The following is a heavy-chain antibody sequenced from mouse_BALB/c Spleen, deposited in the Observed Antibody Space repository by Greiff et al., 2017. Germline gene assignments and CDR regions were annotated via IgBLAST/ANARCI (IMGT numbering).Heavy chain of an antibody. J-gene: IGHJ2*01. CDR3: ATYGNYGADY. Sequence: EVKLVESGGGLVQPGGSLKLSCAASGFTFSSYTMSWVRQTPEKRLEWVAYISNGGGSTYYPDTVKGRFTISRDNAKNTLYLQMSSLKSEDTAMYYCATYGNYGADYWGQGTTLTVSS. CDR1: GFTFSSYT. V-gene: IGHV5-12-2*01. D-gene: IGHD2-1*01. CDR2: ISNGGGST.